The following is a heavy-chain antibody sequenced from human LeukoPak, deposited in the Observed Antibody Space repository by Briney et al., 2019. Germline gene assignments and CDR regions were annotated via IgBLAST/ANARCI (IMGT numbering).Heavy chain of an antibody. CDR1: GFTFSSCE. J-gene: IGHJ5*02. CDR3: ATDPVCSIRAS. D-gene: IGHD2-8*01. Sequence: GGSLRLSCAASGFTFSSCEMSWLRQAAARGLEGVSYISSGGRSIYFADSVKGRFTISRDKAQNSLYLKTESLRVEDRAVYYCATDPVCSIRASWGQGTLVTVSS. V-gene: IGHV3-48*03. CDR2: ISSGGRSI.